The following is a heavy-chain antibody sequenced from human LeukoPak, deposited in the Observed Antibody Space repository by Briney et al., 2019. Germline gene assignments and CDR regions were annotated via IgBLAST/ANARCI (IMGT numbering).Heavy chain of an antibody. V-gene: IGHV4-59*08. CDR1: GGSISSYS. D-gene: IGHD5-12*01. Sequence: SETLSLTCTVSGGSISSYSWSWIRQPPGKGLEWIGSIYYSGSTNYNPSPKSRVTMSVDTSKNQFSLKLSSVTAADTAGYYCARHGGESIVAMILHAFDIWGQGTMVTVSS. CDR3: ARHGGESIVAMILHAFDI. J-gene: IGHJ3*02. CDR2: IYYSGST.